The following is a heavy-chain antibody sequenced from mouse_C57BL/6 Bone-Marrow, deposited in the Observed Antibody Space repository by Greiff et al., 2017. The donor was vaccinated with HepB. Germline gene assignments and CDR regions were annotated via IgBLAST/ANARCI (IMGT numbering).Heavy chain of an antibody. V-gene: IGHV1-9*01. CDR2: ILPGSGST. D-gene: IGHD1-1*01. CDR3: ARELFITTVVGYWYFDV. Sequence: QVQLQQSGAELMKPGASMKLSCKATGYTFTGYWIEWVKQRPGHGLEWIGEILPGSGSTNYNEKFKGKATFTADTSSNTAYMQLSSLTTEDSAIYYCARELFITTVVGYWYFDVWGTGTTVTVSS. CDR1: GYTFTGYW. J-gene: IGHJ1*03.